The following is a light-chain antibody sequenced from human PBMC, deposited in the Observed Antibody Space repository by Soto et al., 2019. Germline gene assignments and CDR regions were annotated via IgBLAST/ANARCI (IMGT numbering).Light chain of an antibody. Sequence: DIVLTQSPGTLSLSPGERATLSCRASQSVSSSYLAWYQQKPGQAPRLLIYDASSRATGIPDRFSGSGSGTDFTLTISRLEPEDFAVYYCKQHGSSPRTFGQGTKLEIK. CDR1: QSVSSSY. CDR3: KQHGSSPRT. J-gene: IGKJ2*01. CDR2: DAS. V-gene: IGKV3-20*01.